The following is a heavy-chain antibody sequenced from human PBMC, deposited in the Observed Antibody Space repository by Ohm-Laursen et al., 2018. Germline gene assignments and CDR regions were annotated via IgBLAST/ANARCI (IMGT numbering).Heavy chain of an antibody. CDR3: ARDSDSSGYYLYNWFDP. J-gene: IGHJ5*02. CDR1: GYTFTGYY. D-gene: IGHD3-22*01. V-gene: IGHV1-2*02. CDR2: INPNSGGT. Sequence: SSVKVSCKASGYTFTGYYMHWVRQAPGQGLEWMGWINPNSGGTNYAQKFQGRVTMTRDTSISTAYMELSRLRSDDTAVYYCARDSDSSGYYLYNWFDPWGQGTLVTVSS.